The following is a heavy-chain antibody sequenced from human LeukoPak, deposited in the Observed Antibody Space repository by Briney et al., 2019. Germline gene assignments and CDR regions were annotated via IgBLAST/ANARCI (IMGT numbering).Heavy chain of an antibody. J-gene: IGHJ6*02. D-gene: IGHD6-13*01. CDR2: INHSGST. CDR3: ARGQQQLIRLILTV. CDR1: GGSFSGYY. Sequence: SEILSLTCAVSGGSFSGYYWSWIRQPPGKGLEWIGEINHSGSTIYNPSLKSRVTISVDTSKNQFSLKLSSVTAADTAVYYCARGQQQLIRLILTVWGQGTTVTVSS. V-gene: IGHV4-34*01.